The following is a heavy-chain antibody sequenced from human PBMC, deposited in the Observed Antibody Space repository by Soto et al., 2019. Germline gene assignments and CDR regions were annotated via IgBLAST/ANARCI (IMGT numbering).Heavy chain of an antibody. Sequence: SETLSLTCAVYGGSFSGYYWSWIRQPPGKGLEWIGEINHSGSTNYNPSLKSRVTISVDTSKNQFSLKLSSVTAADTAVYYCATLEGYYGSGSYYEILRFDYWGQGTLVTVSS. CDR2: INHSGST. D-gene: IGHD3-10*01. CDR1: GGSFSGYY. V-gene: IGHV4-34*01. J-gene: IGHJ4*02. CDR3: ATLEGYYGSGSYYEILRFDY.